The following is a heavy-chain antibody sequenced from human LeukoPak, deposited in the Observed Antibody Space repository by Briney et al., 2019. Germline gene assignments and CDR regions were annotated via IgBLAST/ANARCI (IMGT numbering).Heavy chain of an antibody. CDR3: ARATDWVFDY. Sequence: PGGSLRLSCAASGFTFSSYGMHWVRQAPGKGLEWVANIKQDGSEKYYVDSVKGRFTISRDNAKNSLYLQMNSLRAEDTAVYYCARATDWVFDYWGQGTLVTVSS. D-gene: IGHD4-17*01. CDR2: IKQDGSEK. V-gene: IGHV3-7*01. J-gene: IGHJ4*02. CDR1: GFTFSSYG.